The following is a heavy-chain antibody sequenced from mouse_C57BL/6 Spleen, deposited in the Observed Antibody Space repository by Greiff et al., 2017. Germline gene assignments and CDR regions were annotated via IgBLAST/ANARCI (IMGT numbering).Heavy chain of an antibody. CDR3: ARAGATGSSYDYAMDY. D-gene: IGHD1-1*01. J-gene: IGHJ4*01. CDR1: GFTFSSYA. Sequence: EVQLVESGGGLVKPGGSLKLSCAASGFTFSSYAMSWVRQTPEKRLEWVATISDGGSYTYYPDNVKGRFTISSDNAKNNLYLQMSHLKSEDTAMYYCARAGATGSSYDYAMDYWGQGTSVTVSS. V-gene: IGHV5-4*01. CDR2: ISDGGSYT.